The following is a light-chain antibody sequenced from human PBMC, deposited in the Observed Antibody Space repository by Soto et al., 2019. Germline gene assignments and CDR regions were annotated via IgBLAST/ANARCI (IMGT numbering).Light chain of an antibody. J-gene: IGKJ2*01. V-gene: IGKV2-28*01. CDR3: MQALQTPWYT. CDR1: QSLLHSNGYNY. CDR2: LGS. Sequence: DIVMTQSPLSLPVTPGEPASISCRSSQSLLHSNGYNYLDWYLQKPGQSPQLLIYLGSNRASGVPDRFSGSGSGTDFTLKISRVEAEDVGXYYCMQALQTPWYTFGQGTKLEIK.